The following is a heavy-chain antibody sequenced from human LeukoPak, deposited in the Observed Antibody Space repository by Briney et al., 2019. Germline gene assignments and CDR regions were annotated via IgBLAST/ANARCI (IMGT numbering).Heavy chain of an antibody. J-gene: IGHJ3*02. CDR1: GGSISSYY. CDR3: ARDGGYSYGNAFDI. Sequence: PSETLSLTCTVSGGSISSYYWSWIRQPPGKGLEWIGYIYYSGSTNYNPSLKSRVTISVDTSKNQFSLKLSSVTAADTAVYYCARDGGYSYGNAFDIWGQGTMVTVSS. D-gene: IGHD5-18*01. V-gene: IGHV4-59*01. CDR2: IYYSGST.